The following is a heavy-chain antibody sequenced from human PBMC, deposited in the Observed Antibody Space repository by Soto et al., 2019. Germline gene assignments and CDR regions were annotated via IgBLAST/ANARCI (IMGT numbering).Heavy chain of an antibody. J-gene: IGHJ4*02. D-gene: IGHD3-10*01. CDR3: ARDLGEMATISSTYYY. V-gene: IGHV3-33*01. Sequence: QVQLVESGGGVVQPGRSLRLSCAASGFTFSSYGMHWVRQAPGKGLEWVAVIWYDGSNKYYADSVKGRFTISRDNSKNTLYLQMNSLIAEDTAVYYCARDLGEMATISSTYYYWGQGTLVTVSS. CDR1: GFTFSSYG. CDR2: IWYDGSNK.